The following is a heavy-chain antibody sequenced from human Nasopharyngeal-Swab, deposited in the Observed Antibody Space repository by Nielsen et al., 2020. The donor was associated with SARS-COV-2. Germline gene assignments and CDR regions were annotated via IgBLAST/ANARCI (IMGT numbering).Heavy chain of an antibody. CDR1: GGSISSGGYS. CDR3: ARASTDIVVVVAAITHFDY. D-gene: IGHD2-15*01. V-gene: IGHV4-30-2*05. CDR2: IYHSGST. J-gene: IGHJ4*02. Sequence: SETLSLTCTVSGGSISSGGYSWSWIRQPPGKGLEWIGYIYHSGSTYYNPSLKSRVTISVDTSKNQFSLKLNSVTAADTAVYYCARASTDIVVVVAAITHFDYWGQGTLVTVSS.